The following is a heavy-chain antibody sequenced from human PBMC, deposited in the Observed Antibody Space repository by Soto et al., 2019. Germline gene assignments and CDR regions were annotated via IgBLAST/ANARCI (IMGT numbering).Heavy chain of an antibody. D-gene: IGHD2-2*03. V-gene: IGHV4-34*01. CDR3: ERLNGYCVSTSCHGYYGMDV. Sequence: SETLSLTCAVYGGSFRDYYWSWVRQPPGKGLEWIGQINHSGSTNYNPSLKSRVTISVDTSKNQFSLKLSSVTAADTAVYYCERLNGYCVSTSCHGYYGMDVWGQGTTVTVSS. CDR2: INHSGST. CDR1: GGSFRDYY. J-gene: IGHJ6*02.